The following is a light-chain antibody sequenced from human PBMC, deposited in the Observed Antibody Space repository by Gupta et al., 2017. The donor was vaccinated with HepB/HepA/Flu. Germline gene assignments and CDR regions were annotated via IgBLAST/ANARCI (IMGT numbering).Light chain of an antibody. CDR1: SRDVGDYQY. Sequence: QSALTQPASVSGSPPQSITIPCTVRSRDVGDYQYVYWYPQLPGKAPKLIIYNVSSRPSGVSNRFAGSKSANTASLSISGLQADDEADYYCSSYASITTSFIFGRGTKLTVL. J-gene: IGLJ2*01. V-gene: IGLV2-14*03. CDR3: SSYASITTSFI. CDR2: NVS.